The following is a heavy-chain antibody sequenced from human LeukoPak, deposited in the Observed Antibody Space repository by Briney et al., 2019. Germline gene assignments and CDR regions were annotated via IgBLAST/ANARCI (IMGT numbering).Heavy chain of an antibody. CDR3: VRDLGHSRHYFEY. D-gene: IGHD7-27*01. J-gene: IGHJ4*02. CDR1: GVTFNSFF. CDR2: ISQDGSET. V-gene: IGHV3-7*01. Sequence: PGGSLSLSCAASGVTFNSFFFNWLRLTPGRQLEWVACISQDGSETFYMDSVRGRFTISRDNTKNSLYLQMNSLRAEDTAVYFCVRDLGHSRHYFEYWGQGALVTVSS.